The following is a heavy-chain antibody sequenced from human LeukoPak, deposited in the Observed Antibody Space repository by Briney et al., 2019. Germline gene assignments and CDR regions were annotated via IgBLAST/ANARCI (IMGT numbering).Heavy chain of an antibody. Sequence: GASLMISCKASGYSFTNYWITWVRQMPGKGLEWMGRIDPSDSYINYSPSLQGLVTISADRSTSTAYLQWSSLKSSDTAVYYCARRVGSGWLVGYFDYWGQGTLVTVSS. J-gene: IGHJ4*02. D-gene: IGHD6-19*01. CDR2: IDPSDSYI. CDR1: GYSFTNYW. V-gene: IGHV5-10-1*01. CDR3: ARRVGSGWLVGYFDY.